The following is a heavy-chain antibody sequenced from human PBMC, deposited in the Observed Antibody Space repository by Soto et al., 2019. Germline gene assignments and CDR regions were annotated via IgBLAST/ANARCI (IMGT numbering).Heavy chain of an antibody. CDR2: NDYRGNT. CDR3: ARSRKSGDHSLGLDY. J-gene: IGHJ4*02. CDR1: GGSFGGLS. Sequence: SETLSLTCAVYGGSFGGLSWNWSRQSPGKKLEWIGENDYRGNTNYNPSLRSRVTLSVDASKNQFSLNVRSVTAADAANYYCARSRKSGDHSLGLDYWGRGTLVTVSS. V-gene: IGHV4-34*10. D-gene: IGHD2-21*01.